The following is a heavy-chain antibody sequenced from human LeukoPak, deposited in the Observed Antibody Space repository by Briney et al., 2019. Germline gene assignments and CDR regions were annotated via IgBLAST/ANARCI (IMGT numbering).Heavy chain of an antibody. J-gene: IGHJ3*02. CDR3: ARGCSGYYYVYAFDI. Sequence: SETLSLTCAVYGGSFSGYYWSWIRQPPVKGLEWIGEINHSGSTNYNPSLKSRVTTSVDTSKNQFSLKLSSVTAADTAVYYCARGCSGYYYVYAFDIWGQGTMVTVSS. CDR1: GGSFSGYY. V-gene: IGHV4-34*01. CDR2: INHSGST. D-gene: IGHD3-22*01.